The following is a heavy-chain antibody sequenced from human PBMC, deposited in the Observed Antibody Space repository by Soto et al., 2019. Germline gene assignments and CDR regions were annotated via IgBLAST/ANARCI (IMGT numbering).Heavy chain of an antibody. CDR1: GFTFSRYD. CDR3: VRGLIRVVTLPDY. V-gene: IGHV3-48*02. J-gene: IGHJ4*01. D-gene: IGHD3-10*01. Sequence: EVQLVESGGGLVQPGGSLRLSCVASGFTFSRYDMHWVRQAPGKVLEWISYISSSVTTTYYADSVQGRFSVSRDNVKNSLHLHMNYLRDEDTAVYFCVRGLIRVVTLPDYWGHGTLVTVSS. CDR2: ISSSVTTT.